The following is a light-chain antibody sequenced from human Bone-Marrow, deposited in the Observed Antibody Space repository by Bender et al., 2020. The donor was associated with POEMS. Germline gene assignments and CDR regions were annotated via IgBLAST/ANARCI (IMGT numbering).Light chain of an antibody. CDR3: QVWDRSSDHVV. V-gene: IGLV3-21*02. CDR2: ADD. J-gene: IGLJ2*01. CDR1: NIGAKS. Sequence: SYVLTQPPSVSVAPGQTARITCGGDNIGAKSVEWYQQQPGQAPVLVVYADDDRPSGIPERISGSKSGITATLTINSVEAGDEADYFCQVWDRSSDHVVFGGGTKLTVL.